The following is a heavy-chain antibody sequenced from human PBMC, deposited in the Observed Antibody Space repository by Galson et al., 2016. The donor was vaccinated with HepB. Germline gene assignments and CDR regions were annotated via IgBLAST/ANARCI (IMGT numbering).Heavy chain of an antibody. CDR1: GFTFDEYA. J-gene: IGHJ4*02. CDR2: INGNRGKS. CDR3: AKGRTYFYDTTGYSEFDY. D-gene: IGHD3-22*01. Sequence: SLRLSCAASGFTFDEYAMHWVRQAPGKGLEWVSGINGNRGKSGYADSVKGRFTISRDNAKNSLYLQMIGLRAEDTALYYCAKGRTYFYDTTGYSEFDYWGQGTQVTVSS. V-gene: IGHV3-9*01.